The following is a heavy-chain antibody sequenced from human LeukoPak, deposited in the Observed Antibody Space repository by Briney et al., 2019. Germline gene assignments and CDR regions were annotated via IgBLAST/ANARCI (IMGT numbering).Heavy chain of an antibody. CDR3: ARTRVYYDSSGYLDY. Sequence: ASVKVSCKASEYTFTGYYMHWVRQAPGQGLEWMGWINPNSGGTNYAQKFQGRVTMTRDTSISTAYMELSRLRSDDTAVYYCARTRVYYDSSGYLDYWGQGTLVTVSS. D-gene: IGHD3-22*01. CDR2: INPNSGGT. CDR1: EYTFTGYY. V-gene: IGHV1-2*02. J-gene: IGHJ4*02.